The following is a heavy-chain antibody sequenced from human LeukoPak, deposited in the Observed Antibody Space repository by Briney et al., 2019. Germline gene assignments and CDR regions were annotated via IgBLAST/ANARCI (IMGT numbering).Heavy chain of an antibody. CDR2: IIPIFGTA. V-gene: IGHV1-69*13. Sequence: SVKVSCKASGGTFSSYAISWVRQAPGQGLEWMGGIIPIFGTANHAQKFQGRVTITADESTSTAYMELSSLRSEDTAVYYCARDWVVPAATYYYYGMDVWGQGTTVTVSS. D-gene: IGHD2-2*01. CDR1: GGTFSSYA. CDR3: ARDWVVPAATYYYYGMDV. J-gene: IGHJ6*02.